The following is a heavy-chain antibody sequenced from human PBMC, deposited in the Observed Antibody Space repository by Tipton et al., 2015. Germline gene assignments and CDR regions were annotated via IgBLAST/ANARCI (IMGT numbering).Heavy chain of an antibody. CDR2: IYHSGRT. J-gene: IGHJ4*02. CDR3: ARDHSSWWD. Sequence: TLSLTCAVSGYSISSGYHWGWIRQPPGKGLEWIASIYHSGRTHYNPSLKSRVTISVDTAKNEVSLMLNSVTGADTAVYFCARDHSSWWDWGQGTLVTVSS. V-gene: IGHV4-38-2*02. D-gene: IGHD2-15*01. CDR1: GYSISSGYH.